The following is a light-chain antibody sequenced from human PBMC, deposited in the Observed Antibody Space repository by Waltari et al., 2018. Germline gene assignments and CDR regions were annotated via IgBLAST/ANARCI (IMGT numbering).Light chain of an antibody. CDR3: CSYVRNVTWV. CDR1: RSDVGGYSL. V-gene: IGLV2-23*01. J-gene: IGLJ3*02. Sequence: QSALTQPASVSGSPGPSITLSCIGTRSDVGGYSLVSWYQQHPGKAPKLMIYEDSKRPAGVSNRLSGLKTGNTASLTISGLQAEDEADYYCCSYVRNVTWVFGGGTKLTVL. CDR2: EDS.